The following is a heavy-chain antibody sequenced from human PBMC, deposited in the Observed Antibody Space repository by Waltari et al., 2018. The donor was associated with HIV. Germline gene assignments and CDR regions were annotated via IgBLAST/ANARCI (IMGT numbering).Heavy chain of an antibody. V-gene: IGHV4-61*02. D-gene: IGHD6-19*01. CDR3: ARDEVAGTKGPWFDP. CDR2: IYTSGST. Sequence: QVQLQESGPGLVKPSQTLSLTCTVSGGSISSGSYYWSWIRQPAGKGLEWIGRIYTSGSTNYNPYLKSRVTISVDTSKNQFSLKLSSVTAADTAVYYCARDEVAGTKGPWFDPWGQGTLVTVSS. J-gene: IGHJ5*02. CDR1: GGSISSGSYY.